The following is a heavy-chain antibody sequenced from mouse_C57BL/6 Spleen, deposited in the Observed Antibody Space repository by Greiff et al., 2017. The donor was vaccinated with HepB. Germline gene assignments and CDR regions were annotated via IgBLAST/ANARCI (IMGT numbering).Heavy chain of an antibody. D-gene: IGHD1-1*01. CDR2: IDPSDSYT. CDR3: ARFRAYGSFDY. V-gene: IGHV1-69*01. CDR1: GYTFTSYW. J-gene: IGHJ2*01. Sequence: QVQLQQPGAELVMPGASVKLSCKASGYTFTSYWMHWVKQRPGQGLEWIGEIDPSDSYTNYNQKFKGKSTLTVDKSSSTAYMQLSSLTSEDSAVYYCARFRAYGSFDYWGQGTTLTVSS.